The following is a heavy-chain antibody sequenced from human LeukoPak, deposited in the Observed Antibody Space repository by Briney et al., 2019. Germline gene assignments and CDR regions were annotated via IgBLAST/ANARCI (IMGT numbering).Heavy chain of an antibody. CDR1: GFTFSTYA. CDR3: ARDWNGSGTAFDH. D-gene: IGHD1-1*01. V-gene: IGHV3-7*05. J-gene: IGHJ4*02. Sequence: GGSLRLSCAASGFTFSTYAMTWVRQAPGKGLEWVANIKVDGTENYYVDSVTGRFTISRDNAKNSLSLQMSGLRAEDTATYYCARDWNGSGTAFDHWGQGTLVTVSS. CDR2: IKVDGTEN.